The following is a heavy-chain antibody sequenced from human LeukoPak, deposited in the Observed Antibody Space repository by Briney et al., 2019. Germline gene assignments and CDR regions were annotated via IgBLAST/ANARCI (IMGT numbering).Heavy chain of an antibody. Sequence: GESLRISCKGSGYRFTDYWISWVRQMPGKGLEWMGRIDLSDSYTDYSPSFQGHVTFSADKSITTAYLQWSSLKASDTAMYYCARDYGGDSDYWGQGTLVTVSS. J-gene: IGHJ4*02. CDR2: IDLSDSYT. CDR1: GYRFTDYW. V-gene: IGHV5-10-1*01. D-gene: IGHD4-23*01. CDR3: ARDYGGDSDY.